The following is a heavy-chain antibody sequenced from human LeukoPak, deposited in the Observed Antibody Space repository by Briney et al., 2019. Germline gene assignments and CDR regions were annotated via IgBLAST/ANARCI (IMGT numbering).Heavy chain of an antibody. J-gene: IGHJ6*02. CDR3: ARHVATMVRGVPYYYGMDV. D-gene: IGHD3-10*01. CDR2: IYPGDSDT. CDR1: GYSFTNYW. V-gene: IGHV5-51*01. Sequence: GESLKISCKGSGYSFTNYWIGWVRQMPGKGLEWMGIIYPGDSDTRYSPSFQGQVTISADKSINTAYLQWSSLKASDTAMYYCARHVATMVRGVPYYYGMDVWGQGTTVTVSS.